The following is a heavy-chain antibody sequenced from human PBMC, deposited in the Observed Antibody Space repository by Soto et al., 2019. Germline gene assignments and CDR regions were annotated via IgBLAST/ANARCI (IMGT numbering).Heavy chain of an antibody. V-gene: IGHV4-39*01. CDR3: VSHFALYSDYECCCSFDL. CDR2: LSSGQIT. Sequence: QRQLRESGPGLVKPSETLSLTCSVSDGCISTRDYYWGRIRQPPGKGLEWIASLSSGQITYYSPYLKGRVTVREDTSKNKIRLRLTSVTASDTAVYYFVSHFALYSDYECCCSFDLCGRGTMVTVYS. J-gene: IGHJ2*01. CDR1: DGCISTRDYY. D-gene: IGHD5-12*01.